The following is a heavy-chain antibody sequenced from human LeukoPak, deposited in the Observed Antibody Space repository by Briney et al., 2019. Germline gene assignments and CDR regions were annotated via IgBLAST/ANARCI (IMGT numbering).Heavy chain of an antibody. CDR2: IYYSGSI. CDR3: AKTRSGAYYGDSFDI. J-gene: IGHJ3*02. Sequence: KSSETPSLTRAVSGDSISRSDWWAWIRQPPGKGLEWLGNIYYSGSIYHNPSLQTRVIMSVDSSKNQLPLRLGSVTAMDTAVYYCAKTRSGAYYGDSFDIWGQGILVIVSS. CDR1: GDSISRSDW. D-gene: IGHD1-26*01. V-gene: IGHV4-28*05.